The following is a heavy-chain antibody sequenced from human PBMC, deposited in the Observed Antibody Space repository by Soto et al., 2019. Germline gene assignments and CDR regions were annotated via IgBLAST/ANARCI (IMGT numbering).Heavy chain of an antibody. CDR3: ARNTYDYDAIGYYYVDNWFDP. Sequence: GASVKVSCKASGYTFTGYAMHWVRQAPGQRLEWMGWINAGNGNTKYAQKFQGRVTMTRNTSISTAYMELSSLRSEDTAVYYCARNTYDYDAIGYYYVDNWFDPWGQGTLVTVSS. CDR1: GYTFTGYA. V-gene: IGHV1-3*01. CDR2: INAGNGNT. D-gene: IGHD3-22*01. J-gene: IGHJ5*02.